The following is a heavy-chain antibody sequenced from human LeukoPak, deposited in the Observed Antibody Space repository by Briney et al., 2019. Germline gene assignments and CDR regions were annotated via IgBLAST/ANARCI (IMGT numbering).Heavy chain of an antibody. V-gene: IGHV4-34*01. CDR3: ARDGGIAAAGTFDY. CDR1: GGSFSPYY. CDR2: INHSRST. Sequence: PSETLSLTCAVYGGSFSPYYWSWIRQSPDKGLEWIGEINHSRSTNYNPSLKSRVTISVDTSKNQFSLKLSSVTAADTAVYYCARDGGIAAAGTFDYWGQGTLVTVSS. J-gene: IGHJ4*02. D-gene: IGHD6-13*01.